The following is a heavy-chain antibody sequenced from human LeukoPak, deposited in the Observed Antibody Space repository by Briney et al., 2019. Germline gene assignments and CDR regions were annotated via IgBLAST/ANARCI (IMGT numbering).Heavy chain of an antibody. CDR1: GGSFSGYY. Sequence: SETLSLTCAVYGGSFSGYYWSWIRQPPGKGLEWIGEINHSGNTNYNPSLKSRVTISVDTSKNQFSLKLSSVTAADTAVYYCARGRPTDGYNYWGNYYFDYWGQGTLVTASS. CDR3: ARGRPTDGYNYWGNYYFDY. V-gene: IGHV4-34*01. J-gene: IGHJ4*02. D-gene: IGHD5-24*01. CDR2: INHSGNT.